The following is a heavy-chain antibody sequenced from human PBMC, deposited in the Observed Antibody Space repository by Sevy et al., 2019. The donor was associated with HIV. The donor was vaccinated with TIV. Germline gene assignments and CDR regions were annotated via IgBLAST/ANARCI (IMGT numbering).Heavy chain of an antibody. J-gene: IGHJ3*02. CDR2: ISGISNYI. V-gene: IGHV3-21*01. CDR1: GFTFSSYS. CDR3: ARGVQTYDAFDI. Sequence: GGSLRLSCAASGFTFSSYSMNWVRQAPGKGLEWVSSISGISNYIYYADSVKGRFSISRDNAKNSLYLQMNSLRAEDTAIYYCARGVQTYDAFDIWGQGTMVIVS. D-gene: IGHD6-6*01.